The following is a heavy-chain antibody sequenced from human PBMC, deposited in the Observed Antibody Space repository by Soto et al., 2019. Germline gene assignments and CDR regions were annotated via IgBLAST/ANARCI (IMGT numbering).Heavy chain of an antibody. CDR2: MNPGSGDT. Sequence: QVQLVQSGAEVREPGASVKVSCKASGYSFTNNDVTWVRQATGQGLEWMGWMNPGSGDTGYAQKFQGRVTMTRDISIATAYMELSSLRSDDTAIYYCARMATFGSLNWFDPWGQGTLVPVSS. CDR3: ARMATFGSLNWFDP. CDR1: GYSFTNND. J-gene: IGHJ5*02. D-gene: IGHD3-16*01. V-gene: IGHV1-8*01.